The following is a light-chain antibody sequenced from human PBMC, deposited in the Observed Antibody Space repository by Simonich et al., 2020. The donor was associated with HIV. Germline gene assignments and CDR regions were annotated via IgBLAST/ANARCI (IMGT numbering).Light chain of an antibody. Sequence: IQMTQSPSSLSASVGDRVTITCQASQDISNYLNWSQQKPGKAPKLLLYAASRLESGVPSRFSGSGAGTDYTLTISRLQPEDFATYYCQQYYSTPYTFGQGTKLEIK. J-gene: IGKJ2*01. CDR1: QDISNY. V-gene: IGKV1-NL1*01. CDR2: AAS. CDR3: QQYYSTPYT.